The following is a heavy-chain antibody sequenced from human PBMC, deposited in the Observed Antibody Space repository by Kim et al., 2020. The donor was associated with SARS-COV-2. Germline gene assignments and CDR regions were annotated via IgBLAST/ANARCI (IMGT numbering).Heavy chain of an antibody. J-gene: IGHJ2*01. CDR3: AREARRPYFDL. V-gene: IGHV3-23*01. CDR1: GFTIDTYH. Sequence: GGSLRLSCAASGFTIDTYHMSWVRQAPERGLEWVSAISGSSSTFYADSVKGRFTVSRDNSKNSWFLQMNSLRAEDTAIYYCAREARRPYFDLWGRGTLVTVSS. CDR2: ISGSSST.